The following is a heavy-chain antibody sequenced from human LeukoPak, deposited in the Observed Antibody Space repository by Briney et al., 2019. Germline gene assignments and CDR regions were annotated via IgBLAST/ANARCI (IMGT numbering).Heavy chain of an antibody. CDR3: ARGHHIVATRANGFDP. J-gene: IGHJ5*02. D-gene: IGHD5-12*01. V-gene: IGHV4-34*01. Sequence: KPSETLSLTCAVYGGSFSGYYWSWIRQPPGKGLEWIGEINHSGSTNYNPSLKSRVTISVDTSKNQFSLKLSSVPAADTAVYYCARGHHIVATRANGFDPGGQGTLVTVS. CDR2: INHSGST. CDR1: GGSFSGYY.